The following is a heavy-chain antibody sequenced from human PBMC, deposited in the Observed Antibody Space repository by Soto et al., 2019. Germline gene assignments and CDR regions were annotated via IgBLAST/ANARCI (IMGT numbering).Heavy chain of an antibody. CDR2: INPNSGGT. V-gene: IGHV1-2*04. CDR1: GYTFTGYY. D-gene: IGHD5-18*01. CDR3: PRGSSYNTAMVSIDY. Sequence: ASVKVSCKASGYTFTGYYMHWVRQAPGQGLAWMGWINPNSGGTNYAQKFQGWVTMTRDTSISTAYMELSRLRSDDTAVYYCPRGSSYNTAMVSIDYWGQGTLVTVSS. J-gene: IGHJ4*02.